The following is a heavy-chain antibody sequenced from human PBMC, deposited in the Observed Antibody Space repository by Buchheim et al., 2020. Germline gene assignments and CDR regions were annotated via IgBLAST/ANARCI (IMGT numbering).Heavy chain of an antibody. CDR3: ARGGDIVVVPAAGHFDY. CDR2: INHSGST. D-gene: IGHD2-2*01. CDR1: SGSFSGYY. J-gene: IGHJ4*02. Sequence: QVQLQQWGAGLLKPSETLSLTCAVYSGSFSGYYWSWIRQPPGKGLEWIGEINHSGSTNYNPSLKSRVTISVDTSKNQFSLKLSSVTAADTAVYYCARGGDIVVVPAAGHFDYWGQGTL. V-gene: IGHV4-34*01.